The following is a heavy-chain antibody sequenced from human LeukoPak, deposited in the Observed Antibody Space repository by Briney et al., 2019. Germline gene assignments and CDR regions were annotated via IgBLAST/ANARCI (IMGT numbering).Heavy chain of an antibody. CDR2: IWYDGSNK. D-gene: IGHD6-19*01. Sequence: GGSLRLSCAASGFTFSSYGRHWVRQAPGKGLEWVAVIWYDGSNKYYADSVKGRFTISRDNSKNTLYLQMNSLRAEDTAVYYCAKDYSSGWMEYWGQGTLVTVSS. V-gene: IGHV3-33*06. CDR1: GFTFSSYG. J-gene: IGHJ4*02. CDR3: AKDYSSGWMEY.